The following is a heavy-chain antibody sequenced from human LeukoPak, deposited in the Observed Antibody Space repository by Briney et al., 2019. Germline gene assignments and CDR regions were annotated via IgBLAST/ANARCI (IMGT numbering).Heavy chain of an antibody. Sequence: PGGSLRLSCAASGFIFSDYYMTWIRQAPGQGLEFISFISSSGSYTNSADSVKGRFTITRDNAKNSLYLQMNSLRAEDTAVYYCARDRYSSGWYGGDDLSWFDPWGQGTLVTVSS. V-gene: IGHV3-11*06. CDR2: ISSSGSYT. CDR1: GFIFSDYY. J-gene: IGHJ5*02. CDR3: ARDRYSSGWYGGDDLSWFDP. D-gene: IGHD6-19*01.